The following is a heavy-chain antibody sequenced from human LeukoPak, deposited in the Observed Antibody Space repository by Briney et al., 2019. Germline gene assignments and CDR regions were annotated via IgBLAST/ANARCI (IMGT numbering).Heavy chain of an antibody. J-gene: IGHJ5*02. D-gene: IGHD1-7*01. CDR3: ARQRPPWDNWNSNWFDP. V-gene: IGHV4-39*07. CDR1: GGSISSSSYY. CDR2: IYYSGST. Sequence: KPSETLSLTCTVSGGSISSSSYYWGWIRQPPGKGLEWIGSIYYSGSTYYNPSLKSRVTISVDTSKNQFSLKLSSVTAADTAVYYCARQRPPWDNWNSNWFDPWGQGTLVTVSS.